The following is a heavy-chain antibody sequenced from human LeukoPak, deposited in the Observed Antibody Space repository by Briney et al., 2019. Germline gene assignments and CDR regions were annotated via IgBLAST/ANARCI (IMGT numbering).Heavy chain of an antibody. CDR2: IYYSGST. D-gene: IGHD2-2*01. CDR3: ARHPDYCSSTSCYDY. J-gene: IGHJ4*02. V-gene: IGHV4-39*01. Sequence: SETLSLTCTVSGGSISSSSYYWGWIRQPPGKGLEWIGSIYYSGSTYYNPSLKSRVTISVDTSKNQFSLKLSSVTAADMAVYYCARHPDYCSSTSCYDYWGQGTLVTVSS. CDR1: GGSISSSSYY.